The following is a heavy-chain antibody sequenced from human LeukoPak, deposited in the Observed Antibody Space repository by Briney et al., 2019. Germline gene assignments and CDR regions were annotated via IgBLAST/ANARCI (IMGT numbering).Heavy chain of an antibody. D-gene: IGHD3-9*01. V-gene: IGHV3-30*03. CDR3: ARDGRVRYFDWPNFDY. J-gene: IGHJ4*02. Sequence: GGSLRLSCAASGFTFSSYGMHWVRQAPGKGLEWVAVISYDGSNKYYADSVKGRFTISRDNSKNTLYLQMNSLRAEDTAVYYCARDGRVRYFDWPNFDYWGQGTLVTVSS. CDR2: ISYDGSNK. CDR1: GFTFSSYG.